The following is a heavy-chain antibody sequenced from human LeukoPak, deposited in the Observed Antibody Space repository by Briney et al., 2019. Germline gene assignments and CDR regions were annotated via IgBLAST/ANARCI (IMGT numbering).Heavy chain of an antibody. V-gene: IGHV3-7*04. J-gene: IGHJ3*02. D-gene: IGHD6-19*01. CDR1: GFTFITYW. Sequence: PGGSLRLSCAASGFTFITYWMSWVRQAPGRGLEWVANINQDGSEKYYVDSVKGRFTISRDNAKNSLYLHMNSLRDEDTAMYYCARGRRYSSSTVNGFDIWGRGTMVTVSS. CDR3: ARGRRYSSSTVNGFDI. CDR2: INQDGSEK.